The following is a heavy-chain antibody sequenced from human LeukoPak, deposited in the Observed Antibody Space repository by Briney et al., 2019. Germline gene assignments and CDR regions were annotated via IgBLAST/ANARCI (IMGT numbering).Heavy chain of an antibody. V-gene: IGHV1-69*04. D-gene: IGHD3-22*01. Sequence: AASVKVSCKASGGTFSSYAISWVRQAPGQGLEWMGRIIPILGIANYAQKFQGRVTITADKSTSTAYMELSSLRSEDTAVYYCAREGEPYYYDSSGYFCYWGQGTLVTVSS. J-gene: IGHJ4*02. CDR1: GGTFSSYA. CDR2: IIPILGIA. CDR3: AREGEPYYYDSSGYFCY.